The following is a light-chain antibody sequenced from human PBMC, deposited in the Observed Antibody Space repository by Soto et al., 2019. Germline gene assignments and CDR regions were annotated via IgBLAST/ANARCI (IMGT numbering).Light chain of an antibody. CDR3: SSYTSTSTYV. Sequence: QSVLTQPASVSGSPGQSIAISCTGTSSDVGSYNYVSWFQQHPGKAPKLMIYDVTSRPSGVSDRFSGSKSGNTASLTTSGLQAEDEADYYCSSYTSTSTYVFGTGTKLTVL. J-gene: IGLJ1*01. CDR2: DVT. V-gene: IGLV2-14*01. CDR1: SSDVGSYNY.